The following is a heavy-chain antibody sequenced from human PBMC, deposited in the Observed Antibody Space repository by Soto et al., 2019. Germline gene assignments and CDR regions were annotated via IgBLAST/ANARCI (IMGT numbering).Heavy chain of an antibody. Sequence: GASVKVSCKASGDIFDNYAISWVRQAPGQGLEWLGGISPVIGTTHYAQRFQGRLTITADRSTMTTYMELSGLKSEDTAIYFCARDYSGYDPALNRFDPWGQGTWVTVSS. CDR2: ISPVIGTT. CDR3: ARDYSGYDPALNRFDP. D-gene: IGHD5-12*01. J-gene: IGHJ5*02. V-gene: IGHV1-69*06. CDR1: GDIFDNYA.